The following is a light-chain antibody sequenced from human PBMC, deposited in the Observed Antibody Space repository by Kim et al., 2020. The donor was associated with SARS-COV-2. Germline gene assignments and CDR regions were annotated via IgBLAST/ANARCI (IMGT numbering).Light chain of an antibody. CDR2: AAS. Sequence: AIRITQSPSSLSASTGDRVTLTCRASQGISSYLAWYQQKPGKAPKLLIYAASTLQSGVPSRFSGSGSGTDFTLTISSLQPEDFATYYGQQQTFGEGTKVDIK. J-gene: IGKJ1*01. CDR3: QQQT. CDR1: QGISSY. V-gene: IGKV1-8*01.